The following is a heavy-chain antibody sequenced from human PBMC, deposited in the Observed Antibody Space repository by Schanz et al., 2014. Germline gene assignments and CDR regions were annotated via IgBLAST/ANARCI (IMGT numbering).Heavy chain of an antibody. CDR2: IFTDGRT. CDR3: ARLDPYCRSGTCSRAFDI. V-gene: IGHV3-66*02. D-gene: IGHD2-15*01. J-gene: IGHJ4*02. Sequence: EVQLAESGGGLVQPGGSLRLSCAASGFTFSGFWMTWVRQAPGRGLEWVSIIFTDGRTYYADSVKGRFTISRDSSKNTLFLQMNSLRTEDTAVDYWARLDPYCRSGTCSRAFDIWGQGTLVTVSS. CDR1: GFTFSGFW.